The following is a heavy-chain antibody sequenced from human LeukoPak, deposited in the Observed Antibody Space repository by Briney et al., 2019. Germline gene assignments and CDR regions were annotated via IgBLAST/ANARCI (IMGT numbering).Heavy chain of an antibody. V-gene: IGHV3-23*01. CDR2: ISGSGGSS. J-gene: IGHJ4*02. Sequence: GGSLRLSCAASGFTFSGYAMNWVRQTPGKGLEWVSAISGSGGSSYYADSVKGRFTISRDNSKNTLYLQMNSLRAEDTAVYYCASSLTTVTHFDYWGQGTLVTVSS. CDR1: GFTFSGYA. D-gene: IGHD4-17*01. CDR3: ASSLTTVTHFDY.